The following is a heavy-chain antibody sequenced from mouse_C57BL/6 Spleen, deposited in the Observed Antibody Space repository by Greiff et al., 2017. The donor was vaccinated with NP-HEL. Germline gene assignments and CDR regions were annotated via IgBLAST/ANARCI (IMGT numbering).Heavy chain of an antibody. CDR3: ASHDYGNYGGVFDY. CDR1: GYTFTDYY. D-gene: IGHD2-1*01. CDR2: IYPGSGNT. J-gene: IGHJ2*01. V-gene: IGHV1-84*01. Sequence: VQLQQSGPELVKPGASVKISCKASGYTFTDYYINWVKQRPGQGIEWIGWIYPGSGNTKYNEKFKGKATLTVDTSSSTAYMQLSSLTSEDSAVYFCASHDYGNYGGVFDYWGQGTTLTVSS.